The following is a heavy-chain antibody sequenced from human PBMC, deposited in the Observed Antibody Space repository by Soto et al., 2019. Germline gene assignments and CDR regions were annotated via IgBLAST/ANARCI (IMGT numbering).Heavy chain of an antibody. CDR2: IKSRTDGGAT. CDR3: TYLYREGP. D-gene: IGHD3-10*01. Sequence: GGSLRLSCAASGFTFTNAWMSWVRQAPGKGLEWVARIKSRTDGGATEYAPSVNDRFIISRDDSRNMVFLQMNSLKTEDTAVYFCTYLYREGPWGQGTLVTVSS. CDR1: GFTFTNAW. V-gene: IGHV3-15*01. J-gene: IGHJ5*02.